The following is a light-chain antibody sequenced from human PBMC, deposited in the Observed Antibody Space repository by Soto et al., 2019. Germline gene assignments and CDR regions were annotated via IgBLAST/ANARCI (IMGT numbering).Light chain of an antibody. J-gene: IGKJ4*01. CDR2: GAS. CDR1: QSISSC. CDR3: QQYIRWPLT. V-gene: IGKV3-15*01. Sequence: EIVMTESPATLSVSLGERATLTCRASQSISSCLAWYQQKPGQAPSLLIYGASTRATGTPARFSGSGSGTEFTLTISSLQSEDFAVYYCQQYIRWPLTFGGGTKVDI.